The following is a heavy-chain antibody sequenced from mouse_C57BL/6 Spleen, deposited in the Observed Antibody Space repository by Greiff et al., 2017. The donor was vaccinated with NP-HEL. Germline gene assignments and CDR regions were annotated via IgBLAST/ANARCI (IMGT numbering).Heavy chain of an antibody. D-gene: IGHD1-1*01. J-gene: IGHJ2*01. Sequence: EVHLVESEGGLVQPGSSMKLSCTASGFTFSDYYMAWVRQVPEKGLEWVANINYDGSSTYYLDSLKSRFIISRDNAKNILYLQMSSLKSEDTATYYCARDYCGSSLYFDDWGQGTTLTVSS. CDR2: INYDGSST. CDR1: GFTFSDYY. V-gene: IGHV5-16*01. CDR3: ARDYCGSSLYFDD.